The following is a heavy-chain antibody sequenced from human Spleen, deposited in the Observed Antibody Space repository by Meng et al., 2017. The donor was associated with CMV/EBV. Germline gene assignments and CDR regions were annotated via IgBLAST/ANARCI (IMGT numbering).Heavy chain of an antibody. CDR2: IIPIFGTA. CDR1: GGTFSSYA. CDR3: ARGRDKYSYGQTPFDY. J-gene: IGHJ4*02. D-gene: IGHD5-18*01. V-gene: IGHV1-69*05. Sequence: SVKVSCKASGGTFSSYAISWVRQAPGQGLEWMGGIIPIFGTANYAQKFQGRVTITTDESTSTAYMELSSLRSEDTAVYSCARGRDKYSYGQTPFDYWGQGTLVTVSS.